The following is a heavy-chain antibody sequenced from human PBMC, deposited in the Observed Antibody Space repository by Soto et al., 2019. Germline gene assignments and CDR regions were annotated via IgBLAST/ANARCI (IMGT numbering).Heavy chain of an antibody. V-gene: IGHV5-10-1*01. CDR1: GYSFTSYW. CDR2: IDPSDSYT. J-gene: IGHJ6*02. D-gene: IGHD2-8*01. Sequence: PGESLKTSCKGSGYSFTSYWISWVRQMPGKGLEWMGRIDPSDSYTNYSPSFQGHVTISADKSISTAYLQWSSLKASDTAMYYCARLISEEEYYYYYYGMDVWGQGTTVTVSS. CDR3: ARLISEEEYYYYYYGMDV.